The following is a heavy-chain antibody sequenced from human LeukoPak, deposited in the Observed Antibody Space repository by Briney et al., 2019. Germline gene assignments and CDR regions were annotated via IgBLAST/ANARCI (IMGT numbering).Heavy chain of an antibody. CDR2: IYSGGSA. CDR3: ARESVSDWYSDY. D-gene: IGHD3-9*01. J-gene: IGHJ4*02. Sequence: PGGSLRLSCAASGFTVSNNYMSWVRQAPGKGLEWVSVIYSGGSAYYADSVKGRFTISRDNSKNTLCLQMNSLRAEDTAVYYCARESVSDWYSDYWGQGTLVTVSS. V-gene: IGHV3-53*01. CDR1: GFTVSNNY.